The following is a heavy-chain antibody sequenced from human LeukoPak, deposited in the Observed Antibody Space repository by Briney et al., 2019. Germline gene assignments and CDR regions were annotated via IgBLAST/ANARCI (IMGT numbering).Heavy chain of an antibody. J-gene: IGHJ4*02. CDR3: TWMATIFTVDY. D-gene: IGHD5-12*01. Sequence: PGGSLRLSCVLSGLTFSDAWMSWVRQAPGKGLEWVGRIRNDRITDYAAPVQDRFSISRDNSENTFYLQMNSLRTEDTGMYFCTWMATIFTVDYWGQGTLVTVSS. CDR2: IRNDRIT. V-gene: IGHV3-15*01. CDR1: GLTFSDAW.